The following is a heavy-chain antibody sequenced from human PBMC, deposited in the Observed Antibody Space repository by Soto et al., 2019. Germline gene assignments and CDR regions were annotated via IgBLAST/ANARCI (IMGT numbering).Heavy chain of an antibody. CDR2: INPNSGGT. CDR1: GYTFTGYD. CDR3: AREGCSSTSCYAGWFDP. D-gene: IGHD2-2*01. V-gene: IGHV1-2*04. Sequence: QVQLVQSGAEVKKPGASVKVSCKASGYTFTGYDMHWVRQAPGQGLEWMGWINPNSGGTNYAQKFQGWVTMTRDTSISTAYRELSRLRSDDTAVYYCAREGCSSTSCYAGWFDPWGQGTLVTVSS. J-gene: IGHJ5*02.